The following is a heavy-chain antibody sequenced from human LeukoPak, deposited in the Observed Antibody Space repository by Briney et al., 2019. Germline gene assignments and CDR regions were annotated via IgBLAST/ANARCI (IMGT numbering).Heavy chain of an antibody. CDR2: IIPILGIA. V-gene: IGHV1-69*04. CDR1: GGTFSSYA. J-gene: IGHJ4*02. D-gene: IGHD3-22*01. CDR3: ARDLYDSSGYYSGY. Sequence: SVKVSCKASGGTFSSYAISWVRQAPGQGLEWMGRIIPILGIANYAQKFQGRVTITADKSTSTAYMELSSLRSEDTAVYYCARDLYDSSGYYSGYWGQGTLVTVSS.